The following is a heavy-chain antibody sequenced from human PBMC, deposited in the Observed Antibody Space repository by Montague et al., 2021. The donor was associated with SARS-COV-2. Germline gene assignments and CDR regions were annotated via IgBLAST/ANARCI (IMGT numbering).Heavy chain of an antibody. D-gene: IGHD6-19*01. CDR3: ARIHSSGWAYFFDY. CDR2: IDYSGST. CDR1: GGSLKNYY. J-gene: IGHJ4*02. Sequence: SETLSLTCSVSGGSLKNYYWSWIRQPPGKEPEWMGYIDYSGSTNYNPSLRFRLTLSVDTSSNQFSLKLNSLTSADTAVYYCARIHSSGWAYFFDYWGQGTLVSVSS. V-gene: IGHV4-59*01.